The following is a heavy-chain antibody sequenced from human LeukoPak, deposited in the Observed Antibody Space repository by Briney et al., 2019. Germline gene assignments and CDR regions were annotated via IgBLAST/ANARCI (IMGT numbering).Heavy chain of an antibody. V-gene: IGHV3-7*01. D-gene: IGHD4-23*01. CDR3: AREGVGTALRTFDY. CDR2: IKQDGSEK. CDR1: GFSISSYW. J-gene: IGHJ4*02. Sequence: GGSLRLSCAASGFSISSYWMSWVRQAPGKGLEWVANIKQDGSEKYYVDSVKGRFTISRDNAKNSLYLQMNSLRAEDTAVYYCAREGVGTALRTFDYWGQGTLITVSS.